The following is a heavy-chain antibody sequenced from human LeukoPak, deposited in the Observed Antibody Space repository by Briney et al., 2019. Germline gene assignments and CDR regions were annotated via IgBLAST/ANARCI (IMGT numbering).Heavy chain of an antibody. CDR3: AKESYCSSTSCYRGDHYYYYYMDV. J-gene: IGHJ6*03. CDR1: GFTFSSYA. CDR2: IYGSDSST. Sequence: GGSLRLSCAASGFTFSSYAMSWVRQTPGTGLEWVSSIYGSDSSTYYSDSVKGRFTISRDNSKNSLYLQMNSLRAEDTALYYCAKESYCSSTSCYRGDHYYYYYMDVWGKGTTVTVSS. V-gene: IGHV3-23*05. D-gene: IGHD2-2*02.